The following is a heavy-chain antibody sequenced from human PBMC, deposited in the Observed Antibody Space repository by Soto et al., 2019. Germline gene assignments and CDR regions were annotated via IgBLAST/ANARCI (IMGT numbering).Heavy chain of an antibody. J-gene: IGHJ4*02. CDR2: ISAYNGNT. CDR1: GYTFTSYG. D-gene: IGHD6-19*01. Sequence: QVQLVQSGAEVKKPGASVKVSCKASGYTFTSYGISWVRQAPGQGLEWMGWISAYNGNTNYAQKLQGRVTMTTDTPQRTAYMERRSLRSDDTAVYYCARIERAVAGWGDWGQGTLVTVSS. V-gene: IGHV1-18*01. CDR3: ARIERAVAGWGD.